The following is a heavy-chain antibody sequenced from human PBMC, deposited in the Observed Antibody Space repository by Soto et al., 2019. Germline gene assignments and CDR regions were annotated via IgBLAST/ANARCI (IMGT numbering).Heavy chain of an antibody. J-gene: IGHJ6*02. Sequence: ASVKVSCKASGYTFTSYGINWVRQAPGQGLEWMGWISAYNGNTNYAQKLQGRVTMTTDTSTSTAYMELRSLRSDDTAVYYCARERPIAAAGTGGYYYYGMDVWGQGTTVTGSS. CDR2: ISAYNGNT. CDR3: ARERPIAAAGTGGYYYYGMDV. D-gene: IGHD6-13*01. CDR1: GYTFTSYG. V-gene: IGHV1-18*01.